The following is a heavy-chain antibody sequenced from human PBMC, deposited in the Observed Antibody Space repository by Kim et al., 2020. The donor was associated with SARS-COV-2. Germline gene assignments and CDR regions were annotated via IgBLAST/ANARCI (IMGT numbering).Heavy chain of an antibody. CDR1: GGSVNTGGHY. J-gene: IGHJ4*02. CDR3: ARGPNFFNF. CDR2: IFHSGNT. V-gene: IGHV4-31*03. Sequence: TLSLTCNVSGGSVNTGGHYWGWIRQHPGKGLEWIGFIFHSGNTYYNPSLQSRVTISLDTSRNQFSLKMDSVTAADTATYFCARGPNFFNFWGQGTLVTVSS.